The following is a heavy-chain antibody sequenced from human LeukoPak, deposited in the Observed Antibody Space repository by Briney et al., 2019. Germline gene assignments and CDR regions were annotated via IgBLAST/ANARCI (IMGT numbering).Heavy chain of an antibody. CDR3: ARDPCGDYYDSSGSCAFDF. J-gene: IGHJ3*01. V-gene: IGHV1-3*01. Sequence: GASVKVSCKASGYTFTSYAMHWVRQAPGQRLEWMGWINAGNGNTKYSQKFQGRVAMTRDTSTSTVYMELSSLRSEDTAVYYCARDPCGDYYDSSGSCAFDFWGQGTMVIVSS. CDR2: INAGNGNT. CDR1: GYTFTSYA. D-gene: IGHD3-22*01.